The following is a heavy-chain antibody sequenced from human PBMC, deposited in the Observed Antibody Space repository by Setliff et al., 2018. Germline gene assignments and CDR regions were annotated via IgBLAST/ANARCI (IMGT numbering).Heavy chain of an antibody. V-gene: IGHV3-7*01. J-gene: IGHJ6*03. Sequence: GGSLRLSCAASGFTFSSYWMSWVRQAPGKGLEWVANINQDGSEKYYVDSGKGRLTSSRDNAKNTLYLQMNSLRAEDTAVYYCARVGEYRFLEWFMNNFYNYMDVWGKGTTVTVSS. D-gene: IGHD3-3*01. CDR1: GFTFSSYW. CDR3: ARVGEYRFLEWFMNNFYNYMDV. CDR2: INQDGSEK.